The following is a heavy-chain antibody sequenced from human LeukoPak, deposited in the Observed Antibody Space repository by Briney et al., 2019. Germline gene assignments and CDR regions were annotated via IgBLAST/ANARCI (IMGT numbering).Heavy chain of an antibody. V-gene: IGHV6-1*01. J-gene: IGHJ3*02. CDR3: ARDQWLLRGGDHDAFDI. CDR1: GDIVSSNNAA. CDR2: TYYRSKWYN. Sequence: SQTLSLTCAISGDIVSSNNAAWNWIRQSPSRGLEWLGRTYYRSKWYNDYAVSVKSRITINPDTSKNQFSLQLNSVTPEDTAVYYCARDQWLLRGGDHDAFDIWGQGTMVTVSS. D-gene: IGHD6-19*01.